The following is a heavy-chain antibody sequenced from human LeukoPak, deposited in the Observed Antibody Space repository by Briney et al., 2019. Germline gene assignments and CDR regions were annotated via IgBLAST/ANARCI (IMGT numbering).Heavy chain of an antibody. CDR1: GFTFSSYA. CDR2: ISGSGGST. D-gene: IGHD3-10*01. Sequence: GGSLRLSCAASGFTFSSYAMSWVRQAPGKGLEWVSAISGSGGSTYYADSVKGRFTISRDNSKNTLYLQMNSLRAEDTAVYYCAKGGGGSGSYYNVDYFDYWGQGTLVTVSS. J-gene: IGHJ4*02. CDR3: AKGGGGSGSYYNVDYFDY. V-gene: IGHV3-23*01.